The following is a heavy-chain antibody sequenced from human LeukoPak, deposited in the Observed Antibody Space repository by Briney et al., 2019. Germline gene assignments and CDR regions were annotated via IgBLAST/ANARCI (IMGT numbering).Heavy chain of an antibody. J-gene: IGHJ5*02. CDR3: ARQSTIAAARIDP. Sequence: SETLSLACTVSGGSVSDSNYYWGWIRQPPGRGLEWIGNIYYSGSTYYSPSLKSRVTVSVDTSKNQFSLKLSSVTAADTAVYYCARQSTIAAARIDPWGQGTLVTVSS. CDR2: IYYSGST. V-gene: IGHV4-39*01. D-gene: IGHD6-25*01. CDR1: GGSVSDSNYY.